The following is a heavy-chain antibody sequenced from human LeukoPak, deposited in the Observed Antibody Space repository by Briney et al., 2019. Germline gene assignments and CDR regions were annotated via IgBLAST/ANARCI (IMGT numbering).Heavy chain of an antibody. CDR1: GFTFSIYS. Sequence: PGGSLRLSCAASGFTFSIYSMNWVRQAPGKGLEWVSYISASGNTIDYADSVKGRFTISRDTAKNSLYLQMNSLGAEDTAVYYCARAKSNYYYYMDVWGKGTTVTVSS. CDR2: ISASGNTI. J-gene: IGHJ6*03. V-gene: IGHV3-48*01. CDR3: ARAKSNYYYYMDV.